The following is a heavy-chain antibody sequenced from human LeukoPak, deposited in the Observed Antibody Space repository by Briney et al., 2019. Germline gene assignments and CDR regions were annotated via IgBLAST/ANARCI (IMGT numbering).Heavy chain of an antibody. CDR2: VHYSGRT. CDR3: ARHGESYYTDGMDV. J-gene: IGHJ6*02. Sequence: PSETLSLTCTVSGGSISNDNYYWGWIRQPPGKGLEWIGAVHYSGRTYYNPSLNSRLTISVDTSKSQFSLMVSSVTAADTAVYYCARHGESYYTDGMDVWGQGTTVTVSS. D-gene: IGHD1-26*01. V-gene: IGHV4-39*01. CDR1: GGSISNDNYY.